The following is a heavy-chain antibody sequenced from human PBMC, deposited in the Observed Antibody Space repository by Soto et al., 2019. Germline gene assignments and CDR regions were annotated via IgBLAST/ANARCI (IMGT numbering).Heavy chain of an antibody. V-gene: IGHV5-51*01. D-gene: IGHD2-2*01. CDR1: GYSSTRYW. Sequence: VDSLKITVRSSGYSSTRYWIGWVCQMPGKGLEWMGIIYLGDSDTRYSPSFLGQVTISADKSISTAYLQWSSLKASDTAMYYCARHYCSSTSCYPVYYYYYGMDVWGQGTTVTV. CDR3: ARHYCSSTSCYPVYYYYYGMDV. CDR2: IYLGDSDT. J-gene: IGHJ6*02.